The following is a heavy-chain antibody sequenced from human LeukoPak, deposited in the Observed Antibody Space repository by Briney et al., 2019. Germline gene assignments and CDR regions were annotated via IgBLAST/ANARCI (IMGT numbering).Heavy chain of an antibody. V-gene: IGHV4-34*01. CDR2: INHSGST. Sequence: SETLSLTCAVYGGSFSGYYWSWIRQPPGKGLEWIGEINHSGSTNYNPSLKSRVTISVDTSKNQFPLKLSSVAAADTAVYYCARGHNWNPPHYYYYYMDVWGKGTTVTVSS. CDR1: GGSFSGYY. D-gene: IGHD1-20*01. J-gene: IGHJ6*03. CDR3: ARGHNWNPPHYYYYYMDV.